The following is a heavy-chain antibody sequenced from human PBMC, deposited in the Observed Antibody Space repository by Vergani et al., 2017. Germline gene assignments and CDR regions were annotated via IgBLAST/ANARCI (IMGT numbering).Heavy chain of an antibody. D-gene: IGHD2-15*01. Sequence: QLQLQESGPGLVKPSETLSLTCTVSGDSINSSTYYWGWIRQTPEKGLEWIGSIYHSGSTYYNPSLKSRVTISVDTSKNQFSLKLSSVTAADTAWYYCARNIVVVVAATENWFDPWGQGTLVTVSS. CDR1: GDSINSSTYY. V-gene: IGHV4-39*07. J-gene: IGHJ5*02. CDR2: IYHSGST. CDR3: ARNIVVVVAATENWFDP.